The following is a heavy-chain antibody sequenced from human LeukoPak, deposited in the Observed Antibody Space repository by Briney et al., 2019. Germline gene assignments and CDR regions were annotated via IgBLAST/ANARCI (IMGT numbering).Heavy chain of an antibody. D-gene: IGHD2-8*02. J-gene: IGHJ4*02. CDR2: INQDGTDK. CDR3: VTYSTGLYKGLEF. Sequence: GGSLRLSCAASGFTVGSNYMSWVRQAPGKGLEWVANINQDGTDKYYVDSVKGRFTFSRDNAQNSLYLQMSSLRVEDTAVYYCVTYSTGLYKGLEFWGQGTQVTVSS. V-gene: IGHV3-7*03. CDR1: GFTVGSNY.